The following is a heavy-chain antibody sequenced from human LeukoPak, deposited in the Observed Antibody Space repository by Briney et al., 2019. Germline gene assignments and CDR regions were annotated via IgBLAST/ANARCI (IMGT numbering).Heavy chain of an antibody. CDR3: ARPRYGSGSLDS. J-gene: IGHJ4*02. CDR2: INQSGST. V-gene: IGHV4-34*01. CDR1: GGSFSGHY. D-gene: IGHD3-10*01. Sequence: SETLSLTCAVSGGSFSGHYWTWIRQPPGMGLEWIGEINQSGSTTYNPSLNTRDTISVDTSKNQISLKLSSVTAADTAVYYCARPRYGSGSLDSWGEGTLVTVSS.